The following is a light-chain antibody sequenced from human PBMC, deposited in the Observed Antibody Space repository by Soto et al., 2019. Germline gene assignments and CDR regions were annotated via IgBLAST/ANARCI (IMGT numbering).Light chain of an antibody. J-gene: IGLJ1*01. CDR1: SSDIGGHIS. V-gene: IGLV2-11*01. Sequence: QSALTQPRSVSGSPGQSVTISCTGTSSDIGGHISVSWFQQHPGKAPKLMIFDVRKRPSGVPDRFSGSKSGNTASLTIAGLQAEDESDYSCCSSAGALDVFGTGTKLTVL. CDR2: DVR. CDR3: CSSAGALDV.